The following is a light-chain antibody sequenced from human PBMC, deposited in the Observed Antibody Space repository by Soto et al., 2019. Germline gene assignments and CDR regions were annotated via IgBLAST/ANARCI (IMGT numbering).Light chain of an antibody. Sequence: DIVMTQSPDSLAVSLGERATIKCKSSQSVLYSSNNKNYLAWYQQKPGQPPKLLIYWASTRESGVPDRFSGSGSATDFTLTISSLQAEDVALYYCHQYYSTPQTFDQGTKVEIK. CDR2: WAS. CDR3: HQYYSTPQT. CDR1: QSVLYSSNNKNY. J-gene: IGKJ1*01. V-gene: IGKV4-1*01.